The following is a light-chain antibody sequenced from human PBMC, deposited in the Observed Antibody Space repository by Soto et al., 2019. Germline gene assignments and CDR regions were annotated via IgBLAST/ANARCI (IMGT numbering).Light chain of an antibody. CDR3: SSYTSSSTWV. Sequence: QSVLTQPASVSGSPGQSITISCTGTTSDVGRYKYVSWYQQHPGKAPKLMIYEVSNRPSGVSDRFSGSKSGNTASLTISGVQAEDEADYYCSSYTSSSTWVFGGGTMVTVL. J-gene: IGLJ3*02. CDR1: TSDVGRYKY. V-gene: IGLV2-14*01. CDR2: EVS.